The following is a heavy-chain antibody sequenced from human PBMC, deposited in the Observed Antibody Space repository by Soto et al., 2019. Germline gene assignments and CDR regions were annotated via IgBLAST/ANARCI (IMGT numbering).Heavy chain of an antibody. CDR3: ARDGPIAVAGLFDY. D-gene: IGHD6-19*01. CDR1: GGTFSSYT. J-gene: IGHJ4*02. Sequence: SVKVSCKASGGTFSSYTISWVRQAPGQGLGWMGRIIPILGIANYAQKFQGRVAITADKSASTAYMELSSLRSEDTAVYYCARDGPIAVAGLFDYWGQGTLVTVSS. CDR2: IIPILGIA. V-gene: IGHV1-69*04.